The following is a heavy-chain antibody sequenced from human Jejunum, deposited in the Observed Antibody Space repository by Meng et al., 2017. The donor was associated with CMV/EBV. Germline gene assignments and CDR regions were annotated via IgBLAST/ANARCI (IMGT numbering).Heavy chain of an antibody. CDR2: ISLGNGQT. J-gene: IGHJ4*02. CDR3: ARVEVGITSGDY. Sequence: QVNLLQSGAEVKKPGASVKISCKTSGYTFTDHNIGWVRQSPGQGIEWVGWISLGNGQTVYGHKLQGRLTMTTDTSTSTAYMELRSLRSDDTAVYYCARVEVGITSGDYWGQGTLVTVSS. CDR1: GYTFTDHN. D-gene: IGHD1-26*01. V-gene: IGHV1-18*04.